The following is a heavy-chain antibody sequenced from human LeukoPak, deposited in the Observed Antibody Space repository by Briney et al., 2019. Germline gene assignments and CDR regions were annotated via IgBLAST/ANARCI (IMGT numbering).Heavy chain of an antibody. Sequence: PGGSLRLSCAAAGFTFSSYAMSWVRQAPGEGLEWVSAISGSGGSTYYADSVKGRFTISRDNSKNTLYLRMNSLRAEDTAVYYCAKGPRVLPRDYWGQGTLVTVSS. CDR3: AKGPRVLPRDY. D-gene: IGHD2-8*01. CDR2: ISGSGGST. J-gene: IGHJ4*02. CDR1: GFTFSSYA. V-gene: IGHV3-23*01.